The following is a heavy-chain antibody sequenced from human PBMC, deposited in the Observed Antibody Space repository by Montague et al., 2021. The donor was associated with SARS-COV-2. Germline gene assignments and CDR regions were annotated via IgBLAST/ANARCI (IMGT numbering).Heavy chain of an antibody. D-gene: IGHD3-16*01. CDR2: IYFNGXT. V-gene: IGHV4-61*03. CDR3: AREVVGVKTNWLDT. Sequence: SETLSLTCSVSGVSVSSNNYYWTWIRRLPGKGLEWIGYIYFNGXTXLXXXXEGRVTTSIDTSKNHFSLRLTSVTPAGTAVYYCAREVVGVKTNWLDTWGQGTLVTVSS. J-gene: IGHJ5*02. CDR1: GVSVSSNNYY.